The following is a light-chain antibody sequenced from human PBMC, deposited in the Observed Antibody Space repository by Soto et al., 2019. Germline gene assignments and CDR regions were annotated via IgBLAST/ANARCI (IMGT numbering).Light chain of an antibody. Sequence: EVVLTQSPVNLSLSPGERATLSCRASQSFRGLLAWYQQKPGQAPRLLIYDAYNRATGIPPRFSGSGSGTDFTLTISSLEPEDPAVYYCQQRHMWPITFGQGTRLEIK. J-gene: IGKJ5*01. CDR3: QQRHMWPIT. CDR2: DAY. CDR1: QSFRGL. V-gene: IGKV3-11*01.